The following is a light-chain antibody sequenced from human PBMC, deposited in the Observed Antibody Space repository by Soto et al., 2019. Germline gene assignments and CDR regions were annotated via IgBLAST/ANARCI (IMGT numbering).Light chain of an antibody. CDR3: QQYYSTLIT. Sequence: IVMTQSPDSLAVSLGERATINCKSSQSVLYSSNNKNYLAWYQQKPGQPPKLLIYWASTRESGVPDRFSGSGSGTDFTLTISSLQAEDVAVYYCQQYYSTLITFGQGTRLEIK. V-gene: IGKV4-1*01. J-gene: IGKJ5*01. CDR1: QSVLYSSNNKNY. CDR2: WAS.